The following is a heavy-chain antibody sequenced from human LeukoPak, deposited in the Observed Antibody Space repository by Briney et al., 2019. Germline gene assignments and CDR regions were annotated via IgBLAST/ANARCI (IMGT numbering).Heavy chain of an antibody. CDR3: AKHDSSGYWGGFDY. J-gene: IGHJ4*02. V-gene: IGHV3-23*01. D-gene: IGHD3-22*01. Sequence: GGSLRLSCAASGFTFSSYAMSWARQAPGKGLEWVSVISNSGGSTYYADSVKGRFTISRDDSKNTLYLQMNSLRAEDTAVYYCAKHDSSGYWGGFDYWGQGTLVTVSS. CDR1: GFTFSSYA. CDR2: ISNSGGST.